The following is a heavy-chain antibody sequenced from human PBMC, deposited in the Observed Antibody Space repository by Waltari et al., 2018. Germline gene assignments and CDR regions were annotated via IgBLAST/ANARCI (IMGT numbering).Heavy chain of an antibody. Sequence: QVQLVQSGAEVKKPGASVKVSCKASGYTFTGYYMHWGRQAPGQGLEWMGRINTNSGGTNYAQKFQGRVTMTRDTSISTAYMELSRLRSDDSAVYYCARDRGGGDSSSWGQGTLVTVSS. J-gene: IGHJ4*02. D-gene: IGHD6-13*01. CDR1: GYTFTGYY. CDR3: ARDRGGGDSSS. V-gene: IGHV1-2*06. CDR2: INTNSGGT.